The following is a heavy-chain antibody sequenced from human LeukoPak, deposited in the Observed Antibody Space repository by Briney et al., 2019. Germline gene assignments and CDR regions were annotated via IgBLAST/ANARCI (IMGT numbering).Heavy chain of an antibody. Sequence: GGSLRLSRAASGFTFSDYYMSWISEAPRKGLEWGSYISSSGSTKYYADSMKGRFPNSRDNVKNSMYLQMNSLRVEDTAVYYCAKVAKYYYGSETYYFFEHWGQGTPVTASS. V-gene: IGHV3-11*04. CDR1: GFTFSDYY. J-gene: IGHJ4*02. D-gene: IGHD3-10*01. CDR2: ISSSGSTK. CDR3: AKVAKYYYGSETYYFFEH.